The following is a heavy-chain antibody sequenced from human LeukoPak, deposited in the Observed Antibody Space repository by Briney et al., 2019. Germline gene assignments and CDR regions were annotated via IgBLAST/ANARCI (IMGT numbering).Heavy chain of an antibody. CDR1: GGSISSYY. CDR3: ARNDDYSNYYFDY. CDR2: IYYSGST. D-gene: IGHD4-11*01. J-gene: IGHJ4*02. V-gene: IGHV4-59*01. Sequence: SETLSLTCTVSGGSISSYYWSWIRQPPGKGLEWIGYIYYSGSTNYNPSLKSRVTISVDTSKNQFSLKLSSVTAADTAVYYCARNDDYSNYYFDYWGQGTLVTVSS.